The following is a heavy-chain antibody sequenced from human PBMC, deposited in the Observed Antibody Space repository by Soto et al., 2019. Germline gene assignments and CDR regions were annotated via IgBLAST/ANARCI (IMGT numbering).Heavy chain of an antibody. D-gene: IGHD1-26*01. J-gene: IGHJ5*02. CDR2: IYESGRT. V-gene: IGHV4-30-2*01. Sequence: SETLSLPCIVPGASISTGGYSWSWIRQPPGKGPEWIGYIYESGRTYYKPSLKSRASLSMDKSRNQFSVRLTAVTAADTAVYFCARGDRYSGSFSDYFDPWGQGTLVTVSS. CDR1: GASISTGGYS. CDR3: ARGDRYSGSFSDYFDP.